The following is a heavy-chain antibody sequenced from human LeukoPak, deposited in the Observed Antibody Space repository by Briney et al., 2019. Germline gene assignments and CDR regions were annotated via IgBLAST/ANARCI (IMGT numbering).Heavy chain of an antibody. Sequence: SETLSLTCTVSGGSISSYYWSWIRQPPGKGLEWIGYIYYSGSTNYNPSLKSRVTISVDTSKNQFSLKLSSVTAADTAVYYCARAGPSDYDILTGYLPPGYFDYWGQGTLVTVS. CDR3: ARAGPSDYDILTGYLPPGYFDY. CDR1: GGSISSYY. J-gene: IGHJ4*02. D-gene: IGHD3-9*01. V-gene: IGHV4-59*01. CDR2: IYYSGST.